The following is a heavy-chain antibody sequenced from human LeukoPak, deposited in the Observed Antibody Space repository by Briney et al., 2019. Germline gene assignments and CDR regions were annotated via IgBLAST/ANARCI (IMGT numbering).Heavy chain of an antibody. CDR2: INYSGGST. V-gene: IGHV3-23*01. D-gene: IGHD6-6*01. CDR1: GFTFSSNA. Sequence: VGSLRLSCAASGFTFSSNAMSWVRQAPGKGLEWVSGINYSGGSTYYADSVKGRFTISRDNSKNTLYLQMNNLRAEDTAVYYCSGLIAARTPYYFDYWGQGTLVTVSS. J-gene: IGHJ4*02. CDR3: SGLIAARTPYYFDY.